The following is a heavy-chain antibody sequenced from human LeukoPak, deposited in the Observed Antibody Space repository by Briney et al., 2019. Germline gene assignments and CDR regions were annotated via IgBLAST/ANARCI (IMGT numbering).Heavy chain of an antibody. V-gene: IGHV3-7*04. D-gene: IGHD5-24*01. CDR2: IKQDGSKK. CDR1: GFSFSSYA. CDR3: TRVGYIDEGIDY. Sequence: GGSLRLSCAASGFSFSSYAMTWVRQAPGKGLEWVANIKQDGSKKSYVDSVKGRFTISRDNAKNSLYLQMNSLRAEDTAIYYCTRVGYIDEGIDYWGQGTLVTVSS. J-gene: IGHJ4*02.